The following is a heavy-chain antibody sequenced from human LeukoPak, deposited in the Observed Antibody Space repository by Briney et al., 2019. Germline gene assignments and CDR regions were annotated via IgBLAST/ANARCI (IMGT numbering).Heavy chain of an antibody. D-gene: IGHD1-26*01. CDR3: ARDVGGSLDY. CDR2: IKGDESAR. V-gene: IGHV3-7*01. Sequence: GGSLRLSCDASAFTLSSYWIAWVRQAPGKGLEWVANIKGDESARHQADSVKGRFTISRDNAKKSVYLQMSSLRGEDTAVYYWARDVGGSLDYWVQGTLVTVSS. J-gene: IGHJ4*02. CDR1: AFTLSSYW.